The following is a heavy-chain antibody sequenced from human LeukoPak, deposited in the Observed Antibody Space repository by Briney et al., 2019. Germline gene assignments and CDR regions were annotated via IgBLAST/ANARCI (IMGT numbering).Heavy chain of an antibody. CDR3: VRSGVVVQNGFDF. V-gene: IGHV4-39*07. Sequence: PSETLSLTCAVSGGPMMTGPYYWGWIRQPPGKGLQWLGSVFFDGTTYYSPSLKSRVSVSADTSRNQFSLSLTSASAADTAVYYCVRSGVVVQNGFDFWGQGALVTVSS. J-gene: IGHJ4*02. D-gene: IGHD3-16*01. CDR2: VFFDGTT. CDR1: GGPMMTGPYY.